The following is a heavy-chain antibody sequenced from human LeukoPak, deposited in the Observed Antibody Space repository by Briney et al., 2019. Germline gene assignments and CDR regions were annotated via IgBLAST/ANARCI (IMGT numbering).Heavy chain of an antibody. CDR1: GYTFTSYY. D-gene: IGHD2-21*02. V-gene: IGHV1-2*06. CDR2: INPNSGAT. CDR3: AKSIEYCGADCYGYFDL. Sequence: ASVKVSCKASGYTFTSYYMHWVRQAPGQGLEWMGRINPNSGATNYAQKFQGRVTMTRDTSISTAYMELTTLRSDDTAVYYCAKSIEYCGADCYGYFDLWGRGTLVTVSS. J-gene: IGHJ2*01.